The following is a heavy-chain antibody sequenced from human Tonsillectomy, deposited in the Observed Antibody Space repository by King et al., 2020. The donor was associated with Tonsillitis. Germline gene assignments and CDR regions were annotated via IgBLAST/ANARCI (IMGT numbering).Heavy chain of an antibody. J-gene: IGHJ1*01. D-gene: IGHD6-19*01. CDR3: ARHDGGSGWTEYFQH. Sequence: QLQESGPGLVKPSETLSLTCTVSGGSISSYYWSWIRQPPGKGLEWIGYIHYSGSTNYNPSLKSRVTISVDTSKSQFSLTLSSVTAADTAVYYCARHDGGSGWTEYFQHWGQGTLVTVSS. CDR2: IHYSGST. V-gene: IGHV4-59*08. CDR1: GGSISSYY.